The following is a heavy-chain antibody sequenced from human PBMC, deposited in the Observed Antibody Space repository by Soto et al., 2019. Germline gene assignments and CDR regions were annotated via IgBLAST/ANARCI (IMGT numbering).Heavy chain of an antibody. V-gene: IGHV3-23*01. CDR3: AKDSWRIVGTTGRFDY. Sequence: GGSLRLSCSASGFTFSNYAMSWVRQAPGKGLEWVSAISGSGAGTYYADSVTGRFTISRDNYKNTLYLQMNSLRAEDTAVYYCAKDSWRIVGTTGRFDYWGQGTLVTVSS. J-gene: IGHJ4*02. D-gene: IGHD1-26*01. CDR1: GFTFSNYA. CDR2: ISGSGAGT.